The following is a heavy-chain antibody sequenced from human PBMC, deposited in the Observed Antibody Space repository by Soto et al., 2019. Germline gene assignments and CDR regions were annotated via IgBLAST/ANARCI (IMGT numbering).Heavy chain of an antibody. CDR3: AKVLERGIRKQLVPFDY. V-gene: IGHV3-23*01. D-gene: IGHD6-6*01. CDR2: ISGSGGST. J-gene: IGHJ4*02. CDR1: GFTFSSYA. Sequence: GGSLRLSCAASGFTFSSYAMSWVRQAPGKGLEWVSAISGSGGSTYYADSVKGRFTISRDNSKNTLYLQMNSLRAEDTAVYYCAKVLERGIRKQLVPFDYWGQGTLVTVSS.